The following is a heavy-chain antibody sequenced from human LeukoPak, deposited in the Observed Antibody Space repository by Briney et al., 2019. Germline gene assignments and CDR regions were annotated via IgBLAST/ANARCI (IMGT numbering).Heavy chain of an antibody. CDR3: AKDHPEVAYSGYDLGAFDI. CDR2: IRYDGSNK. CDR1: GFTFSSYG. J-gene: IGHJ3*02. D-gene: IGHD5-12*01. Sequence: GGSLRLSCAASGFTFSSYGMHWVRQAPGKGLEWVAFIRYDGSNKYYADSVKGRFTISRDNSKNTLYLQMNSLRAEDTAVYYCAKDHPEVAYSGYDLGAFDIWGQGTMVTVSS. V-gene: IGHV3-30*02.